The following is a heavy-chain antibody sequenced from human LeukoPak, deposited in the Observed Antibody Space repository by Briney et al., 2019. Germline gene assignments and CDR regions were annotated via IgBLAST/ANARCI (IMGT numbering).Heavy chain of an antibody. D-gene: IGHD3-3*02. V-gene: IGHV4-30-4*01. CDR1: GGSLSSGDYY. Sequence: SETLSLTCTVSGGSLSSGDYYWSWIRQPPGKGPEWIWYIYYSGSTYYNPSLKSRVTISVDTSKNQFSLKLSSVTAADTAVYYCAREIRNWFDPWGQGTLVTVSS. CDR2: IYYSGST. CDR3: AREIRNWFDP. J-gene: IGHJ5*02.